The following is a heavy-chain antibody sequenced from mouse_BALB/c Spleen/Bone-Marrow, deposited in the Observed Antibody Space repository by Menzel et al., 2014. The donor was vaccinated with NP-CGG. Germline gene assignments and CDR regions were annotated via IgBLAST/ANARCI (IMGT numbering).Heavy chain of an antibody. J-gene: IGHJ4*01. D-gene: IGHD1-1*01. CDR1: GFTFSSYG. CDR2: ISSGGSYT. V-gene: IGHV5-6*01. CDR3: ARRGTTVQYYYPMDY. Sequence: VQLKESGGDLVEPGGSLKLSCAASGFTFSSYGMSWVRQTPDKRLEWVATISSGGSYTYYPDSVKGRFTISRDNAYNTLYLQMSSLKSEDSAMYFCARRGTTVQYYYPMDYWGQGTSVTVSS.